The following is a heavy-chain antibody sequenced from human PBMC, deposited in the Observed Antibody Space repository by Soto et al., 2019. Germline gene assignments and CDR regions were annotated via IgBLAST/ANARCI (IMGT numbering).Heavy chain of an antibody. CDR2: IYYSGST. CDR1: GGSISSGGYY. V-gene: IGHV4-31*03. CDR3: ARTIAAAGRGFDDWFDP. J-gene: IGHJ5*02. D-gene: IGHD6-13*01. Sequence: SETLSLTCTVSGGSISSGGYYWSWIRQHPGKGLEWIGYIYYSGSTYYNPSLKSRVTISVDTSKSQFSLKLSSVTAADTAVYYCARTIAAAGRGFDDWFDPWGQGTLVTVSS.